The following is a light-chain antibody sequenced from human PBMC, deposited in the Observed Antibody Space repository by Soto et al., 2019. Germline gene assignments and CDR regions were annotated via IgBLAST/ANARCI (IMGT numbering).Light chain of an antibody. Sequence: EIVLTQSPGTLSLSPGERATLSCRASQSVSSTYLAWYQQKPGQAPRLLIYGASSRATGIPDGFSGSGSGTDFTLTISRLEPEDFAVYYCQQYGSSPPWYTFGQGTKLEIK. J-gene: IGKJ2*01. CDR2: GAS. CDR3: QQYGSSPPWYT. V-gene: IGKV3-20*01. CDR1: QSVSSTY.